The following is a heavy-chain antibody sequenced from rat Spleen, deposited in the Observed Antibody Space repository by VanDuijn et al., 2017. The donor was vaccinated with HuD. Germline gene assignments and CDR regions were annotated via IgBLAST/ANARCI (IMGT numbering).Heavy chain of an antibody. J-gene: IGHJ2*01. CDR3: TRSLTTVAVY. CDR2: ISPSGSNT. CDR1: GFTYSNYG. D-gene: IGHD1-8*01. Sequence: EVQLVEYGGGLVQPGRSMKHSCATSGFTYSNYGMHWIGQAPTKGLEWVESISPSGSNTYYRDSVKGRFTISRANTTSPLYLQMNSLRSEDTATYYCTRSLTTVAVYWGQGVMVTVSS. V-gene: IGHV5-19*01.